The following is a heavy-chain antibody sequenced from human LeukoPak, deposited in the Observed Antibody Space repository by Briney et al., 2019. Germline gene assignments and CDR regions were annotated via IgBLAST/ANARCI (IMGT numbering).Heavy chain of an antibody. CDR3: ATARTDY. Sequence: PSETLSLTCAVYGGSFSGYYWSWIRQPPGKGLEWIGEINHSGSTNYNPSLKSRVTISVDTSKNQFSLKLSSVTAADTAVYYCATARTDYWGQGTLVTVSS. CDR1: GGSFSGYY. V-gene: IGHV4-34*01. D-gene: IGHD6-6*01. CDR2: INHSGST. J-gene: IGHJ4*02.